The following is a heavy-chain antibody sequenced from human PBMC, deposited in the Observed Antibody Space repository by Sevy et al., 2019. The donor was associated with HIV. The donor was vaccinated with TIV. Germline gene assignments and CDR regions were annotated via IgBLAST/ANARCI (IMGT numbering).Heavy chain of an antibody. CDR3: AKDIAPAAFPNWFDP. CDR1: GFTFSSYG. D-gene: IGHD2-2*01. J-gene: IGHJ5*02. V-gene: IGHV3-30*18. Sequence: GGSLRLSCAASGFTFSSYGMHWVRQAPGKRLEWVAVISYDGSNKYYADSVKGRFTISRDNSKNTLYLQMRSLRAEDTAVYYCAKDIAPAAFPNWFDPWGQGTLVTVSS. CDR2: ISYDGSNK.